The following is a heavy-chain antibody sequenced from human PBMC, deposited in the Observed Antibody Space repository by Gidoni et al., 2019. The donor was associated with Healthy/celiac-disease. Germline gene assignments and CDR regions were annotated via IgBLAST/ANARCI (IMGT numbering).Heavy chain of an antibody. J-gene: IGHJ4*02. CDR1: GGSFSGYY. D-gene: IGHD3-22*01. V-gene: IGHV4-34*01. CDR3: ARGEVVSGRITMIVVVTHFDY. Sequence: QVQLQQWGAGLLKPSETLSLTCAVYGGSFSGYYWSWIRQPPGKGLEWIGEINHSGSTNYNPSLKSRVTISVDTSKNQFSLKLSSVTAADTAVYYCARGEVVSGRITMIVVVTHFDYWGQGTLVTVSS. CDR2: INHSGST.